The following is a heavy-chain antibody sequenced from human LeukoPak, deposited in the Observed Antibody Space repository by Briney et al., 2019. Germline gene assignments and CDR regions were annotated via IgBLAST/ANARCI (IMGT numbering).Heavy chain of an antibody. CDR1: GGSISSYY. V-gene: IGHV4-59*01. CDR2: IYYSGST. Sequence: SETLSLTCTVSGGSISSYYWSWIRQPPGKGLEWIGYIYYSGSTNYNPSLKSRVTISVDTSKNQFSLKLSSVTAADTAVYYCARVHSSGYYTLPEYFDYWGQGTLVTVSS. J-gene: IGHJ4*02. CDR3: ARVHSSGYYTLPEYFDY. D-gene: IGHD3-22*01.